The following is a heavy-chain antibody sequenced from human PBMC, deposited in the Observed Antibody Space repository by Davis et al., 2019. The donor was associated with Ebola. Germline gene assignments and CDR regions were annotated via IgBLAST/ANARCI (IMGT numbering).Heavy chain of an antibody. D-gene: IGHD3-3*01. V-gene: IGHV3-21*01. Sequence: GESLKISCAGSGFLFGGYWMHWVRQAPGKGLEWVSSISSSSSYIYYADSVKGRFTISRDNAKNSLYLQMNSLRAEDTAVYYCARDQTDFWSGWLDYWGQGILVTVSS. J-gene: IGHJ4*02. CDR2: ISSSSSYI. CDR1: GFLFGGYW. CDR3: ARDQTDFWSGWLDY.